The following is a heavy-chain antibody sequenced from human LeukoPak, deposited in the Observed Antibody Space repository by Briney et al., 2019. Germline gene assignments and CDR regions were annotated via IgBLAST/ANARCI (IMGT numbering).Heavy chain of an antibody. CDR3: ARDRYSSGWYGGTDY. CDR1: GGSISSYY. D-gene: IGHD6-19*01. V-gene: IGHV4-59*01. Sequence: PSETLSLTCTVSGGSISSYYWSWIRQPPGKGLEWIGYIYYSGSTNYNPSLKSRVTISVDTSKNQFSLKLSSVTAADTAVYYCARDRYSSGWYGGTDYWGQGTLVTVSS. CDR2: IYYSGST. J-gene: IGHJ4*02.